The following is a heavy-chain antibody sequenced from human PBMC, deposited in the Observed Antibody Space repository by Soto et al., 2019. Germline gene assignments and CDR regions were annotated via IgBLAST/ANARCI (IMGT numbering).Heavy chain of an antibody. J-gene: IGHJ6*02. CDR3: ARRTTVPNCYYYGMDV. Sequence: QVQLVQSGAEVKKPGSSVTVSCKASGGTFSSYPISWVRQAPGQGLEWMGGIMPIFGTANNAQKSQGRVTITADEYTSTAYMELSSLRSEDTAVYYCARRTTVPNCYYYGMDVWGQGTTVTGSS. V-gene: IGHV1-69*01. CDR2: IMPIFGTA. CDR1: GGTFSSYP. D-gene: IGHD4-17*01.